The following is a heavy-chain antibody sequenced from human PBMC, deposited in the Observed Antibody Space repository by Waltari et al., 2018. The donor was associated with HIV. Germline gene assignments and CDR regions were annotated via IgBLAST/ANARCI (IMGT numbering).Heavy chain of an antibody. CDR3: ARGRGYSYGYEDS. J-gene: IGHJ5*01. D-gene: IGHD5-18*01. CDR1: GYSFPSYE. CDR2: MNPNSGKT. Sequence: QVQLVQSGAEVKKPGASVKVSCTASGYSFPSYEINWVGQATGQGLEWVGWMNPNSGKTAYAQIFQGRVTMTSNSSISRAYMELSSLRSEDTAVYYCARGRGYSYGYEDSWGQGTLVTVSS. V-gene: IGHV1-8*01.